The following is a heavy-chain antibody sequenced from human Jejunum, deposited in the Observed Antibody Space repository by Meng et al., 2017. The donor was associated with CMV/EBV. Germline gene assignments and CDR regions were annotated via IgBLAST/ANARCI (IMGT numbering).Heavy chain of an antibody. Sequence: QVRLVQSGAEVKKPGASVKVSCKASGYPFFSYGIGWVRQAPGQGLEWMGMINPSGSSSKYAQKFQGRVTMTRDTSTSTLYMEMTSLSSEDTAVYYCSRGRAEGYDFWSRYPLLEHWGQGTLVTVSS. V-gene: IGHV1-46*01. CDR1: GYPFFSYG. CDR3: SRGRAEGYDFWSRYPLLEH. CDR2: INPSGSSS. J-gene: IGHJ4*02. D-gene: IGHD3-3*01.